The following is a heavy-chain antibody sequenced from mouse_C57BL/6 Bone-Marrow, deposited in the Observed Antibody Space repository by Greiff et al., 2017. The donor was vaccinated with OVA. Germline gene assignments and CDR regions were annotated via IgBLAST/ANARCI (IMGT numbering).Heavy chain of an antibody. Sequence: VKLMDSGAELVRPGASVKLSCTASGFNIKDDYMHWVKQRPGQGLEWIGNINPSNGGTNYNEKFKSKATLTVDKSSSTAYMQLSSLTSEDSAVYYCARSSDFRRIMDYWGQGTSVTVSS. CDR3: ARSSDFRRIMDY. D-gene: IGHD2-4*01. J-gene: IGHJ4*01. CDR2: INPSNGGT. V-gene: IGHV1-53*01. CDR1: GFNIKDDY.